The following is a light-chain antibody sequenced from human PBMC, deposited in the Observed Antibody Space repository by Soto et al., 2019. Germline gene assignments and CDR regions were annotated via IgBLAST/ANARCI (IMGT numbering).Light chain of an antibody. J-gene: IGLJ2*01. CDR2: EVR. Sequence: QSALTQPASVSGSPGQSITISCTATSSDVGAYNYVSWYQQYPDKAPKVLIYEVRNRPSGVSNRFSGSKTGNTASLTISGLQAEDEADYYCCSYTTSGTLVFGGGTKLTVL. CDR1: SSDVGAYNY. V-gene: IGLV2-14*01. CDR3: CSYTTSGTLV.